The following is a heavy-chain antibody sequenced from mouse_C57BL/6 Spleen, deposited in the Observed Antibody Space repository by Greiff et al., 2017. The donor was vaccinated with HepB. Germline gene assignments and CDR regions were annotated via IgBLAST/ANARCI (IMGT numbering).Heavy chain of an antibody. V-gene: IGHV1-82*01. D-gene: IGHD4-1*01. CDR2: IYPGDGDT. J-gene: IGHJ4*01. CDR1: GYAFSSSW. CDR3: ARGWDGGYAMDY. Sequence: VQLQQSGPELVKPGASVKISCKASGYAFSSSWMNWVKQRPGKGLEWIGRIYPGDGDTNYNGKFKGKATLTADKSSSTAYMQLSSLTSEDSAVYFCARGWDGGYAMDYWGQGTSVTVSS.